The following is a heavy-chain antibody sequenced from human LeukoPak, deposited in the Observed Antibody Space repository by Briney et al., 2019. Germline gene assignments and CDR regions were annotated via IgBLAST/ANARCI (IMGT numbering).Heavy chain of an antibody. V-gene: IGHV3-9*01. CDR1: GFTFDDYA. D-gene: IGHD6-19*01. CDR3: AKDPSRYSSGWYGD. CDR2: ISWNSGSI. Sequence: GGSLRLSCAASGFTFDDYAMHWVRQAPGKGLEWVSGISWNSGSIGYADSVKGRFTISRDNAKNSLYLQMNSLRAEDTALYYCAKDPSRYSSGWYGDWGQGTLVTVSS. J-gene: IGHJ4*02.